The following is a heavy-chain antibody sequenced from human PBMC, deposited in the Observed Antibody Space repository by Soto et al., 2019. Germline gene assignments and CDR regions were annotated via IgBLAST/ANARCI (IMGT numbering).Heavy chain of an antibody. D-gene: IGHD2-8*01. V-gene: IGHV4-39*01. CDR3: ARTRIVLIVYATYNWFDP. CDR1: GVSISRSSYY. Sequence: QLQMQESGPGLVKPSATLSLTCTGSGVSISRSSYYWGWIRQPPGTWLEWIGSIYYSGSTYYNPSLKSRVTVSVDTSKNQSSLKRSSVTAADTAVYYCARTRIVLIVYATYNWFDPWGQGTLVTVSS. J-gene: IGHJ5*02. CDR2: IYYSGST.